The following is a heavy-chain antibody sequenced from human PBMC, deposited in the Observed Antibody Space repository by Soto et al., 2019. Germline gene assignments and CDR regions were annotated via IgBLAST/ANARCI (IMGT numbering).Heavy chain of an antibody. V-gene: IGHV1-18*01. J-gene: IGHJ3*02. CDR3: ARVRYCSGGSCHNDAFDI. Sequence: QVQLVQSGAEVKKPGASVKVSCKASGYTFTSYGISWVRQAPGQGLEWMGWISAYNGNTNYAQKLQGRVTMTTDTSTSTAYMELRSLRSADTAVYYCARVRYCSGGSCHNDAFDIWGQGTMVTVSS. CDR1: GYTFTSYG. D-gene: IGHD2-15*01. CDR2: ISAYNGNT.